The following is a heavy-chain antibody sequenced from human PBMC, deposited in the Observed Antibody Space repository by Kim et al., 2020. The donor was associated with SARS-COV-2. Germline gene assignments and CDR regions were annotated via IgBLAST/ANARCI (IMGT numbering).Heavy chain of an antibody. CDR3: ATDGAYCRGSSCAFDI. V-gene: IGHV1-24*01. Sequence: KFQGRVTMTEDTSTDTAYMELSRLRSEDTAVYYCATDGAYCRGSSCAFDIWGQGTMVTVSS. J-gene: IGHJ3*02. D-gene: IGHD2-15*01.